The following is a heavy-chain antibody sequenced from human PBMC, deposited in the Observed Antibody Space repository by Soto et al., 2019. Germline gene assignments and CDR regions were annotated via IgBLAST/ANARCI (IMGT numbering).Heavy chain of an antibody. CDR2: IYYSGST. Sequence: SETLSLTCTVSGGSISSSSYYWGWIRQPPGKGLEWIGSIYYSGSTYYNPSLKSRVTISVDTSKNQFSLKLSSVTAAHTAVYYCARHEISCGWYYYYGMDVWGQGTTVTVSS. CDR3: ARHEISCGWYYYYGMDV. CDR1: GGSISSSSYY. V-gene: IGHV4-39*01. J-gene: IGHJ6*02. D-gene: IGHD6-19*01.